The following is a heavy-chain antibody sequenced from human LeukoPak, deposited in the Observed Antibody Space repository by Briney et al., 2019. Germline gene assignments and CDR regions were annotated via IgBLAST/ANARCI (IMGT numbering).Heavy chain of an antibody. J-gene: IGHJ4*02. CDR1: GFTFSSYW. V-gene: IGHV3-7*01. D-gene: IGHD4-17*01. CDR2: IKQDGSEK. CDR3: ARTLIGDYDKLDY. Sequence: PGGSLRLSCAASGFTFSSYWMSWVRQAPGKGLEWVANIKQDGSEKYYVDSVKGRFTISRDNAKNSLYLQMNSLRAEDTAVYHCARTLIGDYDKLDYWGQGTLVTVSS.